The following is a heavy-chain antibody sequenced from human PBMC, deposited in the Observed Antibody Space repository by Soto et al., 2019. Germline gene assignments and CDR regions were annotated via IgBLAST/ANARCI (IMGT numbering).Heavy chain of an antibody. J-gene: IGHJ4*02. Sequence: EVQLVESGGGLVQPGRSLRLSCAASGFTFDDFAMHWVRQPPGKSLEWVSGISWNSASIVYADSVKGRFTISRDNAKNSLYLQLDSLGVEDTAFYYCAKGPGLVASSGSPDSWGQGTLVSVS. CDR3: AKGPGLVASSGSPDS. D-gene: IGHD2-8*02. CDR2: ISWNSASI. V-gene: IGHV3-9*01. CDR1: GFTFDDFA.